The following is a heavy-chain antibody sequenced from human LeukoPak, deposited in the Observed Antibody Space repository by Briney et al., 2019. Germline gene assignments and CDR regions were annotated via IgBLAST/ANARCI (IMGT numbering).Heavy chain of an antibody. D-gene: IGHD2-2*01. J-gene: IGHJ4*02. Sequence: GGSLRLSCAVSAFTFRNYAMHWVRQAPGKGLEWVAVTSHDERNIYYADSVKGRFTISRDNSKNTLYLQMNSLRAEDTAVYYCAKDRTGLLVVPAALDYWGQGTLVTVSS. CDR3: AKDRTGLLVVPAALDY. CDR1: AFTFRNYA. CDR2: TSHDERNI. V-gene: IGHV3-30*18.